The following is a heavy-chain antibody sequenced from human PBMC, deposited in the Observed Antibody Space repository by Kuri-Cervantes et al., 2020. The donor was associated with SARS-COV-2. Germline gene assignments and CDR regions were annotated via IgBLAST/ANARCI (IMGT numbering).Heavy chain of an antibody. CDR1: GASISSSNYC. CDR2: IFYSGST. CDR3: GKVSWLQLWHRYSDS. D-gene: IGHD5-24*01. Sequence: SETLSLTCTVSGASISSSNYCWGWIRQPPGKGLEWIGTIFYSGSTYYNPSLKSRVTLSVDTSNNQVSLRLTSATAADTAVYYCGKVSWLQLWHRYSDSWGQGTLVTVSS. V-gene: IGHV4-39*07. J-gene: IGHJ4*02.